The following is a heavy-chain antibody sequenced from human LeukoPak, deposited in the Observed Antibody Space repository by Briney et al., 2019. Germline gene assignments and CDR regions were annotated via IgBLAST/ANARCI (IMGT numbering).Heavy chain of an antibody. CDR1: GFTFSSYA. J-gene: IGHJ4*02. CDR3: ATSYGGKGGFDY. CDR2: ISGSGGST. V-gene: IGHV3-23*01. Sequence: GRSLRLSCAASGFTFSSYAMSWVRQAPGKGLEWVSAISGSGGSTYYADSVKGRFTISRDNSKNTLYLQMNSLRAEDTAVYYCATSYGGKGGFDYWGQGTLVTVSS. D-gene: IGHD4-23*01.